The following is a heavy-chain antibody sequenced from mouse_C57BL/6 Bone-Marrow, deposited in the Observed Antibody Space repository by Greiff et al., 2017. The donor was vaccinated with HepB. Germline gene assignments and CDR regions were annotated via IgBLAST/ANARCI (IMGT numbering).Heavy chain of an antibody. Sequence: EVQLQQSGPELVKPGASVKMSCKASGYTFTDYNMHWVKQSHGKSLEWIGYINPNNGGTSYNQKFKGKATLTADTSSSTAYMERRSLTSEDSAVYFCASPPYGSSFDYWGQGTTLTVSS. CDR2: INPNNGGT. V-gene: IGHV1-22*01. CDR3: ASPPYGSSFDY. J-gene: IGHJ2*01. CDR1: GYTFTDYN. D-gene: IGHD1-1*01.